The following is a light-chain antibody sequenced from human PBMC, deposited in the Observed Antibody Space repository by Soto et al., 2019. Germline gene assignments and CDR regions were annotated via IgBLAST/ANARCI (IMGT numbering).Light chain of an antibody. CDR3: CSYAGTYV. V-gene: IGLV2-23*01. J-gene: IGLJ1*01. Sequence: QSALTQPASVSGSPGQSITISCTGTSSDVGRYDLVSWYQQHPGKAPKLMIYEGTKRPSGVSDRFSASKSANSASLTISGLQAEDEADYYCCSYAGTYVFGTGTKVTVL. CDR2: EGT. CDR1: SSDVGRYDL.